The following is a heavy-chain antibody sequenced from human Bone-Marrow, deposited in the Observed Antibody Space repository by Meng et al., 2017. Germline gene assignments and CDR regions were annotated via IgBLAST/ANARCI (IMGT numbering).Heavy chain of an antibody. CDR3: ARKEGWRSSGWYGYYYYYGMDV. Sequence: GESLKISCAASGFTFSSYAMSWVRQAPGKGLEWVSAISGSGGSTYYADSVKGRFTISRDNSKNTLYLQMNSLRAEDTAVYYCARKEGWRSSGWYGYYYYYGMDVWGQGTTVTVSS. V-gene: IGHV3-23*01. D-gene: IGHD6-19*01. J-gene: IGHJ6*02. CDR2: ISGSGGST. CDR1: GFTFSSYA.